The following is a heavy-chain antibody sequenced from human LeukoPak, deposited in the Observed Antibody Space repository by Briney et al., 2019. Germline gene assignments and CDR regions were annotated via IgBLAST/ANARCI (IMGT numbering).Heavy chain of an antibody. CDR2: ISGSGGST. CDR1: GFTFSSYA. J-gene: IGHJ4*02. D-gene: IGHD3-9*01. Sequence: GGSLRLSCAASGFTFSSYAMSWVRQAPGKGLEWVSAISGSGGSTYYADSVKGRFTISRDNSKNTLYLQMNSLRAEDTAVYYCAKDPNPPHFDWLEGFDYWGQGTLVTVSS. V-gene: IGHV3-23*01. CDR3: AKDPNPPHFDWLEGFDY.